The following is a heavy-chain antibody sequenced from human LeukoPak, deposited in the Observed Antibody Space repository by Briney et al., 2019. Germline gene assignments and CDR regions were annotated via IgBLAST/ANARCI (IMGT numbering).Heavy chain of an antibody. J-gene: IGHJ5*01. CDR1: VGSISSYY. Sequence: SETLSLTCTVSVGSISSYYWSSIRQPAGKGLEWIGRIYTIGRTNYNPSLKSRVTISVDTAQNQFSLKLNSVTPADTAVYYCARARRPDSSGIYSRGQGNLLTVSS. CDR2: IYTIGRT. D-gene: IGHD3-22*01. CDR3: ARARRPDSSGIYS. V-gene: IGHV4-4*07.